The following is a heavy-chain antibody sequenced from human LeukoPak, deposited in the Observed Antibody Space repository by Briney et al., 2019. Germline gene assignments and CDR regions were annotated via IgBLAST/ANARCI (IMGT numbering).Heavy chain of an antibody. J-gene: IGHJ5*02. CDR1: GGSISSYY. Sequence: SETLSLTCTASGGSISSYYWSWIRQPAGKGLEWIGRIYTSGSTNYNPSLKSRVTMSVDTSKNQFSLKLSSVTAADTAVYYCARLRFLEWSSGPNWFDPWGQGTLVTVSS. CDR3: ARLRFLEWSSGPNWFDP. V-gene: IGHV4-4*07. CDR2: IYTSGST. D-gene: IGHD3-3*01.